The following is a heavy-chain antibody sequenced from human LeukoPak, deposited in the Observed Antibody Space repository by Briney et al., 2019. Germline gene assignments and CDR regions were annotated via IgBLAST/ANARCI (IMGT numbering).Heavy chain of an antibody. CDR2: IKSKTDGGTT. D-gene: IGHD6-19*01. V-gene: IGHV3-15*01. Sequence: GGSLRLSCAASGVTLSSYAMSWARQAPGKGLEWVGRIKSKTDGGTTDYAAPVKGRFTISRDDSKNTLYLQMNSLKTEDTAVYYCTTTPIAVAGTGFDYWGQGTLVTVSS. CDR3: TTTPIAVAGTGFDY. J-gene: IGHJ4*02. CDR1: GVTLSSYA.